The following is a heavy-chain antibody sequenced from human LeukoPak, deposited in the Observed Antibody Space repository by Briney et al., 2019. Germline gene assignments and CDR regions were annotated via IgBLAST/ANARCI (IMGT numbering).Heavy chain of an antibody. J-gene: IGHJ6*02. CDR3: ARGVTMVRGALHGMDV. Sequence: SQTLSLPCTVSGGSISSGGYYWSWIRQHPGKGLEWIGYIYYSGRTYYNPSLKSRVTISVDTSKNQFSLKLSSVTAADTAVYYCARGVTMVRGALHGMDVWGQGTTVTVSS. CDR1: GGSISSGGYY. CDR2: IYYSGRT. D-gene: IGHD3-10*01. V-gene: IGHV4-31*03.